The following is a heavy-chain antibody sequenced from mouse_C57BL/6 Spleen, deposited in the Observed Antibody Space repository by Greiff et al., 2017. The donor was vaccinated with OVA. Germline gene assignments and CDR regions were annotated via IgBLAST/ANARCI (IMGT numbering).Heavy chain of an antibody. CDR2: IDPETGGT. CDR3: TRECYYDYSWFAD. CDR1: GYTFTDYE. Sequence: QVQLQQSGAELVRPGASVTLSCKASGYTFTDYEMHWVKQTPVHGLEWIGAIDPETGGTAYNQKFKGKAILTADKSSSTAYMELRSLTSEDSAVYYCTRECYYDYSWFADWGQGTLVTVSA. V-gene: IGHV1-15*01. J-gene: IGHJ3*01. D-gene: IGHD2-4*01.